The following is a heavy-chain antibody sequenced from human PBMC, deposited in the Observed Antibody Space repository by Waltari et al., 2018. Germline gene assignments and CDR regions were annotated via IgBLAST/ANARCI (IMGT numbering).Heavy chain of an antibody. CDR2: FDPEDGET. Sequence: QVQLVQSGAEVKKPGSSVKVSCKASGGTFSSYAISWVRQAPGKGLEWMGGFDPEDGETIYAQKFQGRVTMTEDTSTDTAYMELSSLRSEDTAVYYCATDLYDSSGYYYGYWGQGTLVTVSS. CDR3: ATDLYDSSGYYYGY. V-gene: IGHV1-24*01. D-gene: IGHD3-22*01. J-gene: IGHJ4*02. CDR1: GGTFSSYA.